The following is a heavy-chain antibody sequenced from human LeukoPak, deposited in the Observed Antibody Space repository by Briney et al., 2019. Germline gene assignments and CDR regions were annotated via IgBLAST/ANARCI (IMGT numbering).Heavy chain of an antibody. CDR3: ARQGSRNYFDY. CDR2: ISSSSSYT. D-gene: IGHD2-2*01. V-gene: IGHV3-11*03. Sequence: GGSLRLSCAASGFTFSDYYMSWIRQAPGKGLEWDSYISSSSSYTNYADSVKGRFTISRDNAKNSLYLQMNSLRAEDTAVYYCARQGSRNYFDYWGQGTLVTVSS. CDR1: GFTFSDYY. J-gene: IGHJ4*02.